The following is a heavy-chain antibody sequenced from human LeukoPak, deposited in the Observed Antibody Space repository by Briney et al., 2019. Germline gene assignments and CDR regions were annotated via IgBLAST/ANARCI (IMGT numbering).Heavy chain of an antibody. D-gene: IGHD2-21*02. Sequence: GGSLRLSCAASGFTFSSYGMSWVRQAPGKGLEWVSAISGSGGSTYYADSVKGRFTISRDNSKNTLYLQMNSLRAEDTAVYYCAKGGCGGDCYHYYYYYYYMDVWGKGTTVTVSS. J-gene: IGHJ6*03. V-gene: IGHV3-23*01. CDR2: ISGSGGST. CDR1: GFTFSSYG. CDR3: AKGGCGGDCYHYYYYYYYMDV.